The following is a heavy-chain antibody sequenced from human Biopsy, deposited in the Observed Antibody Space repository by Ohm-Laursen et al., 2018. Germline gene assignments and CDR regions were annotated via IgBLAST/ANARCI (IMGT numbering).Heavy chain of an antibody. V-gene: IGHV3-23*01. CDR2: ISGSAGST. J-gene: IGHJ6*02. Sequence: SLRLSCAASGFTFSNYAMGWVRQAPGKGLEWVSAISGSAGSTNYADSMKGRFTISRDNSKNTLYLQLNSLRAEDTALYYCAKINPSSIYYYYGMDVWGQGTTVTVSS. CDR3: AKINPSSIYYYYGMDV. CDR1: GFTFSNYA.